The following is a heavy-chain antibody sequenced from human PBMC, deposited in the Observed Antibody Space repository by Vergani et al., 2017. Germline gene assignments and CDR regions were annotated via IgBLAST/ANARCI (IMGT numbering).Heavy chain of an antibody. CDR1: GGSFSGYY. D-gene: IGHD3-10*01. V-gene: IGHV4-34*01. Sequence: QVQLQQWGAGLLKPSETLSLTCAVYGGSFSGYYWSWIRQPPGKALEWRGEINHSGRTNYNQALKSRVTISVDTSKNQFSLKLSYVTAADTAVYYCARVKSYYGSGSEDPWGQGSLVTVSS. CDR3: ARVKSYYGSGSEDP. CDR2: INHSGRT. J-gene: IGHJ5*02.